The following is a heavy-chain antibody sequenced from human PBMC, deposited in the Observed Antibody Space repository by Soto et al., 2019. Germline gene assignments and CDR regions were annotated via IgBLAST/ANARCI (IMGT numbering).Heavy chain of an antibody. V-gene: IGHV3-48*03. CDR2: ISCTGSTI. CDR1: GFTFSNYE. D-gene: IGHD3-22*01. CDR3: ARGLRIYYDRSGLHY. Sequence: GGSLRLSXAASGFTFSNYEMNWVRQTPGKGLEWVSYISCTGSTIYYADSVRGRFTISRDNSKNSLYLQMNSLRAEDTAVYYCARGLRIYYDRSGLHYWGQGTLVTVSS. J-gene: IGHJ4*02.